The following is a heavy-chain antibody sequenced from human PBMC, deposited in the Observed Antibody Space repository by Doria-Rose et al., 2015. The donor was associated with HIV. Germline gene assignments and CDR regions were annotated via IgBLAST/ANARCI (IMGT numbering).Heavy chain of an antibody. V-gene: IGHV2-26*01. Sequence: QVTLKESGPVLVKPTETLTLTCTVSGVSLSSPGMGVSWIRQPPGKALEWLAHMFSDDERSYKTPLKSRLTISRGTSKSQVVLTMTDMDPVDTATYYCARIKSSRWYHKYYFDFWGQGTLVIVSA. CDR1: GVSLSSPGMG. CDR3: ARIKSSRWYHKYYFDF. J-gene: IGHJ4*02. D-gene: IGHD6-13*01. CDR2: MFSDDER.